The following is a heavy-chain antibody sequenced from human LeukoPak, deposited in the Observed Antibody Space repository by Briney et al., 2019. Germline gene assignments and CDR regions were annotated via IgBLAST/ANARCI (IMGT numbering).Heavy chain of an antibody. CDR3: ARVLRRYSYGVDAFDI. J-gene: IGHJ3*02. CDR1: GGSISSYY. D-gene: IGHD5-18*01. Sequence: ASETLSLTCTVSGGSISSYYWSWIRQPPGKGLEWIGYIYYSGSTNYNPSLKSRVTISVDTSKNQFSLKLSSVTAADTAVYYCARVLRRYSYGVDAFDIWGQGTMVTVSS. V-gene: IGHV4-59*01. CDR2: IYYSGST.